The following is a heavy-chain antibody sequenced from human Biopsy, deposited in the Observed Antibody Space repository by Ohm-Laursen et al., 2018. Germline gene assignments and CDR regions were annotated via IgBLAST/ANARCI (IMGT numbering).Heavy chain of an antibody. CDR1: VFTVSNNN. V-gene: IGHV3-66*01. CDR3: ARGPSGVATIG. J-gene: IGHJ4*02. CDR2: IYSCGDT. D-gene: IGHD5-24*01. Sequence: SLRLSRTASVFTVSNNNMTWVRQALGKGLAWVSLIYSCGDTRNADPVKGRFTIPKDSSKNTLYLQMNSLKVEDTAVYYCARGPSGVATIGRGQGTLVTVSS.